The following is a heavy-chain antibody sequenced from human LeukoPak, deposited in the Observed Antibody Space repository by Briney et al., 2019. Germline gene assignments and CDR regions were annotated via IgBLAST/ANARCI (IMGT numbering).Heavy chain of an antibody. D-gene: IGHD1-1*01. CDR3: ARDLDGAVAFDI. V-gene: IGHV3-15*01. Sequence: GGSLRLSCAASGFTFSNAWMSWVRQAPGKGLEWVGRIKSKTDGGTTDYAAPVKGRFTISRDDSKNTLYLQMNSLRAEDTAVYYCARDLDGAVAFDIWGQGTMVTVSS. CDR2: IKSKTDGGTT. J-gene: IGHJ3*02. CDR1: GFTFSNAW.